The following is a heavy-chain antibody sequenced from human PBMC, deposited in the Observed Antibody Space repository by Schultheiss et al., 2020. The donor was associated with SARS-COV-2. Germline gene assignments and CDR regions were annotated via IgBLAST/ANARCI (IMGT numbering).Heavy chain of an antibody. CDR3: ARETVFWSGYPRGYYYYYMDV. V-gene: IGHV4-30-2*01. CDR1: GGSISSSSYY. CDR2: IYHSGST. J-gene: IGHJ6*03. D-gene: IGHD3-3*01. Sequence: SETLSLTCTVSGGSISSSSYYWSWIRQPPGKGLEWIGYIYHSGSTYYNPSLKSRVTISVDRSKNQFSLKLSSVTAADTAVYYCARETVFWSGYPRGYYYYYMDVWGKGTTVTVSS.